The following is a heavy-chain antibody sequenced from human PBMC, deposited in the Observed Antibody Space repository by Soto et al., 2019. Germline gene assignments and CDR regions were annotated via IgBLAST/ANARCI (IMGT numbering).Heavy chain of an antibody. V-gene: IGHV4-30-4*01. CDR3: AIQRIARDQAFDI. CDR2: IYYSGTT. CDR1: GGSISSGDYF. Sequence: LQESGPGLVKPSETLSLTCSVSGGSISSGDYFWSWLRQPPGKGLEWIGNIYYSGTTYSNPSLKSRVTISVDTSKNQFSLKVTSVTAADTAVYYCAIQRIARDQAFDIWGLGTMVTVSS. D-gene: IGHD2-15*01. J-gene: IGHJ3*02.